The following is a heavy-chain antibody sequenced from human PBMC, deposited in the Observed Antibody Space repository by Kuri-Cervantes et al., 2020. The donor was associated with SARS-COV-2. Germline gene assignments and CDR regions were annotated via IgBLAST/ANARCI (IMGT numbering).Heavy chain of an antibody. CDR3: AKPQRITIFGVVIMVDAFDI. D-gene: IGHD3-3*01. Sequence: GGSLRLSCAASGFIFDDFAMHWVRQAPGKGLEWVSLISWDGGSTYYADSVKGRFTISRDNSKNSLYLQMNSLRAEDTAVYYCAKPQRITIFGVVIMVDAFDIWGQGTMVTVSS. CDR2: ISWDGGST. J-gene: IGHJ3*02. V-gene: IGHV3-43D*04. CDR1: GFIFDDFA.